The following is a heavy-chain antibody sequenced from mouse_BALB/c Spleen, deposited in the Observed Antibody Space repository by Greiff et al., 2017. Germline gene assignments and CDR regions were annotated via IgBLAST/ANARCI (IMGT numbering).Heavy chain of an antibody. Sequence: QVQLQQSGPGLVAPSQSLSITCTVSGFSLTSYGVHWVRQPPGKGLEWLGVIWAGGSTNYNSALMSRLSISKDNSKSQVFLKMNSLQTDDTAMYYCARDKGFFAMDYWGQGTTVTVSS. CDR3: ARDKGFFAMDY. J-gene: IGHJ4*01. V-gene: IGHV2-9*02. CDR1: GFSLTSYG. CDR2: IWAGGST. D-gene: IGHD1-3*01.